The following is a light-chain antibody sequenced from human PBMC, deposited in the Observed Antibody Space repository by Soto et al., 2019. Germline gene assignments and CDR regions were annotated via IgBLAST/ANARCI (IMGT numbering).Light chain of an antibody. CDR1: QSLLHTNEYNY. CDR2: WAS. Sequence: DIVMTQSPFSLPVTPGEPASISCRSSQSLLHTNEYNYLDWYLQKPGQPPKLLIYWASTRESGVPDRFSGSGSGTDFTLTISSLQAEDVAVYYCQQYYSTPQTFGQGTKVDNK. CDR3: QQYYSTPQT. V-gene: IGKV4-1*01. J-gene: IGKJ1*01.